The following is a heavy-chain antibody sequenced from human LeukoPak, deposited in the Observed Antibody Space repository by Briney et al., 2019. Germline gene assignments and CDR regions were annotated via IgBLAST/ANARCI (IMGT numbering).Heavy chain of an antibody. CDR3: ARSPGSRGYGYGPFDF. CDR1: GGSISSYY. V-gene: IGHV4-59*08. D-gene: IGHD5-18*01. Sequence: SETLSLTCTVSGGSISSYYWSWIRQPPGKGLEWIGYIYHTGSTSYNPSLKGRVTISVDTSKNHLSLNLNSVTAADTAVYYCARSPGSRGYGYGPFDFWGQGTLVTVSS. CDR2: IYHTGST. J-gene: IGHJ4*02.